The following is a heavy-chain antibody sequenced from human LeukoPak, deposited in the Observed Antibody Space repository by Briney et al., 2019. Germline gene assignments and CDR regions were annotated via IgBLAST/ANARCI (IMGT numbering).Heavy chain of an antibody. CDR1: DGSISSYY. Sequence: SETLSLTCTVSDGSISSYYWSWIRQPPGPGLEWIGYIYFSGSTNYNPSLKSRVTISVDTSKNQFSLKLSSVTAADTALYYCARHRSPYGDAFDIWGQGTMVTVSS. J-gene: IGHJ3*02. CDR2: IYFSGST. D-gene: IGHD4-17*01. V-gene: IGHV4-59*08. CDR3: ARHRSPYGDAFDI.